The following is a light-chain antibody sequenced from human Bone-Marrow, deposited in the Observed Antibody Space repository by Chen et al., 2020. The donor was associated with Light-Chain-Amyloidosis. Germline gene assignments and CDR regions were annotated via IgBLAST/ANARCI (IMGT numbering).Light chain of an antibody. CDR3: QSADSSGTYKVI. J-gene: IGLJ2*01. Sequence: SYELTHPPSVAGSPGQTASITCSGDDLPTKYAYWYQQKPGQAPVLVIHRYTERPSGISERFCGCSAGPTATLTISGVQAGDEDDYHGQSADSSGTYKVICGGGTKLTVL. CDR1: DLPTKY. CDR2: RYT. V-gene: IGLV3-25*03.